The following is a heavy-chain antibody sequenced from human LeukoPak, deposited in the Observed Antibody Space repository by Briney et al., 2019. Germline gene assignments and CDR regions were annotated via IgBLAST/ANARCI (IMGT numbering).Heavy chain of an antibody. V-gene: IGHV6-1*01. CDR1: VDSVSSNSAA. CDR2: TYYRSRWYS. D-gene: IGHD2-21*01. CDR3: ARGVISIDY. J-gene: IGHJ4*02. Sequence: SQTLSLTCAISVDSVSSNSAAWNWIRQSPSRGLEWLGRTYYRSRWYSDYAVSVESRITINPDTSKNQFTLQLNSVTPGDTAVYYCARGVISIDYWGQGTLVTVPS.